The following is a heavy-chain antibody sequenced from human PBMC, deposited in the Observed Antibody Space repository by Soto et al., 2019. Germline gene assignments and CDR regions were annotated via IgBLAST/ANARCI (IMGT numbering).Heavy chain of an antibody. V-gene: IGHV4-59*01. CDR3: ARIHMAPSSAHFDY. Sequence: QVQLQESGPGLVKPSETLSLTCTVSGGSISSYYWSWIRQPPGKGLEWIGYIYYSGSTNYHPSLKSRVTISVDKSKNQLTLRLSSVTAAVTAVYYCARIHMAPSSAHFDYWGQGTLVTVSS. D-gene: IGHD2-21*01. CDR1: GGSISSYY. CDR2: IYYSGST. J-gene: IGHJ4*02.